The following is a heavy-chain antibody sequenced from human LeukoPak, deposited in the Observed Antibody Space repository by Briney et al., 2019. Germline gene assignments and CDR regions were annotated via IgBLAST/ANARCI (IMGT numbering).Heavy chain of an antibody. CDR2: ISSSGSTI. CDR1: GFTFSSYE. CDR3: ANSGDLYYYDMDV. D-gene: IGHD7-27*01. Sequence: GGSLRLSCAASGFTFSSYEMNWVRQAPGKGLEWVSYISSSGSTIYYADSVKGRFTISRDNAKNSLYLQMNSLRAEDTAVYYCANSGDLYYYDMDVWGQGTTVTVSS. V-gene: IGHV3-48*03. J-gene: IGHJ6*02.